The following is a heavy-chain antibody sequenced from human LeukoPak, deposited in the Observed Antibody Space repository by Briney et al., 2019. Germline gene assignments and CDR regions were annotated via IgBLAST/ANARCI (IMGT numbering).Heavy chain of an antibody. J-gene: IGHJ6*03. Sequence: PSETLSLTCTVSGGSISSYYWSWIRQPAGKGLEWIGRIYTSGSTNYNPSLKSRVTMSVDTSKNQFSLKLSSVTAADTAVYYCARDSILEWQEDYYYYMDVWGKGTTVTVSS. D-gene: IGHD3-3*01. CDR3: ARDSILEWQEDYYYYMDV. CDR1: GGSISSYY. CDR2: IYTSGST. V-gene: IGHV4-4*07.